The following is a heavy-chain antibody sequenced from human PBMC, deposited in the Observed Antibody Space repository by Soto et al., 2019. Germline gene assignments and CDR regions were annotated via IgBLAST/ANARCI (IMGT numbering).Heavy chain of an antibody. Sequence: GGSLRLSCAASGFTFSDYYMSWIRQAPGKGLEWVSYISSSSSYTNYADSVKGRFTISRDNAKNSLYLQMNSLRAEDTAVYYCARDQVFTTHKGVRIPWFDPWGQGTLVTVSS. CDR1: GFTFSDYY. V-gene: IGHV3-11*06. CDR3: ARDQVFTTHKGVRIPWFDP. CDR2: ISSSSSYT. J-gene: IGHJ5*02. D-gene: IGHD2-2*01.